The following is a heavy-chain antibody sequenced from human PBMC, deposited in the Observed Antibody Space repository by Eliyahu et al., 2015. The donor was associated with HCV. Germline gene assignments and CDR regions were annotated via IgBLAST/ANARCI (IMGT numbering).Heavy chain of an antibody. J-gene: IGHJ4*02. CDR3: ARILTGGRKRWPHREDGFFDY. D-gene: IGHD5-24*01. CDR1: GFSLSNARMG. Sequence: QVTLKESGPVLVKPTETLTLTCTVXGFSLSNARMGVSWIRQPPGKALEWLAHIFXNXXKSXSTXLKGRXTXSKDTSKSQVVLTMTNMDPVDTATYYCARILTGGRKRWPHREDGFFDYWGQGTLVTVSS. V-gene: IGHV2-26*01. CDR2: IFXNXXK.